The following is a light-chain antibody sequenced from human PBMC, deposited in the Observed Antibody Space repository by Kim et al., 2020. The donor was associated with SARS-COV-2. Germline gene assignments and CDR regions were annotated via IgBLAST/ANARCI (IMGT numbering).Light chain of an antibody. CDR2: GAS. V-gene: IGKV3-15*01. CDR1: QSVSSN. CDR3: QQYNNWIT. Sequence: VSPGERATLSCRASQSVSSNLAWYQQKPGQAPRLLIYGASTRATGIPARFSGSGSGTEFTLTISSLQSEDFAVYYCQQYNNWITFGQGTRLEIK. J-gene: IGKJ5*01.